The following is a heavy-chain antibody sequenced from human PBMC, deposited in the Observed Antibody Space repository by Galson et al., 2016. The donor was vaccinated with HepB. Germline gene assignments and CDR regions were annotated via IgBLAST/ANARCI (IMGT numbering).Heavy chain of an antibody. J-gene: IGHJ4*02. Sequence: ETLSLTCTVSGSSIRSYYWSWIRQPPGKGLEWIGYIYYSGSTNYNPSLKSRVTMSVDTSKNQVSLKLSSVTAADTAVYYCARDLEAYYYGLGFVWGQGTLVTVSS. D-gene: IGHD3-10*01. V-gene: IGHV4-59*12. CDR3: ARDLEAYYYGLGFV. CDR2: IYYSGST. CDR1: GSSIRSYY.